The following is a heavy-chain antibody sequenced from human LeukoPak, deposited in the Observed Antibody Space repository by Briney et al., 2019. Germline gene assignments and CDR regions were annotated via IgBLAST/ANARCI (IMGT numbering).Heavy chain of an antibody. CDR1: GGSINSYY. V-gene: IGHV4-59*01. Sequence: SETLSLTCTVSGGSINSYYWSWIRQPPGKGLEWIGYIYYSGSINYNPSLKSRVTISVDTSKSHFSLKLSSVTAADTAVYYCARPPPQYIYGPXTXXXYWGXGTXV. CDR2: IYYSGSI. D-gene: IGHD5-18*01. J-gene: IGHJ4*02. CDR3: ARPPPQYIYGPXTXXXY.